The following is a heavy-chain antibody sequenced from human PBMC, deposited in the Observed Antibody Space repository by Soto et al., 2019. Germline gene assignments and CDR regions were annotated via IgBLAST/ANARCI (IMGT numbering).Heavy chain of an antibody. D-gene: IGHD6-19*01. CDR3: ARSRPVAGTFRAGGYYGMDV. V-gene: IGHV3-33*01. Sequence: QVQLVESGGGVVQPGRSLRLSCAASGFTFSSYGMHWVRQAPGKGLEWVAVIWYDGSNKYYADSVKGRFTISRDNSKNTLYLQMNSLRAEDMAVYYGARSRPVAGTFRAGGYYGMDVWGQGTTVTVSS. J-gene: IGHJ6*02. CDR1: GFTFSSYG. CDR2: IWYDGSNK.